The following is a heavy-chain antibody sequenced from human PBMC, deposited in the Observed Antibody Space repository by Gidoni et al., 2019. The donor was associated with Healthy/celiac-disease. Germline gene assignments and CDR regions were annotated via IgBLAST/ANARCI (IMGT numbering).Heavy chain of an antibody. V-gene: IGHV3-9*01. Sequence: EVQLVESGGGLVQPGRSLRLSCAASGFTFDDYAMHWVRHAPGKGLEWVSGISWNSGSIGYADSVKGRFTISRDNAKNSLYLQMNSLRAEDTALYYCAKDKPGDSSGWYGAFDIWGQGTMVTVSS. J-gene: IGHJ3*02. CDR2: ISWNSGSI. CDR1: GFTFDDYA. CDR3: AKDKPGDSSGWYGAFDI. D-gene: IGHD6-19*01.